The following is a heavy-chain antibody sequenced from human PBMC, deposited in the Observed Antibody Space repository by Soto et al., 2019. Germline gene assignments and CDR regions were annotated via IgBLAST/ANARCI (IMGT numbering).Heavy chain of an antibody. Sequence: QVQLVESGGGVVQPGRSLRLSCAASGFTFSSYAMHWVRQAPGKGLEWVAVISYDGSNKYYADSVKGRFTISRDNSKNTLYLQINSLRAEDTAVYYCARDVRNYGMDVWGQGTTVTVSS. J-gene: IGHJ6*02. CDR1: GFTFSSYA. CDR3: ARDVRNYGMDV. CDR2: ISYDGSNK. V-gene: IGHV3-30-3*01.